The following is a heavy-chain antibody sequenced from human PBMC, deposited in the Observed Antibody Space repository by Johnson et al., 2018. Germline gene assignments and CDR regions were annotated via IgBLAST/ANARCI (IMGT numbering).Heavy chain of an antibody. Sequence: VQLVQAGGGLVKPGGSLRLSCAASGFTFSNYGMNWVRQAPGRGLEWVASIDSSSSYIYYADSVKGRFTVSRDNARNSLFLQMNSLGAEDTAVYYCVGDGCSGSCLDYWGRGTLVTVSS. CDR1: GFTFSNYG. CDR3: VGDGCSGSCLDY. D-gene: IGHD2-15*01. CDR2: IDSSSSYI. V-gene: IGHV3-21*01. J-gene: IGHJ4*02.